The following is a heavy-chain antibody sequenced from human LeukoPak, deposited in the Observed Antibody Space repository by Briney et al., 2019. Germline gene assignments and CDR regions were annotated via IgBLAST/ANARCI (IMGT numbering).Heavy chain of an antibody. CDR1: GYSFTSYW. J-gene: IGHJ4*02. CDR2: IYPGDSDT. V-gene: IGHV5-51*01. CDR3: ARRASIGLLCDTRGEPNLDLDL. D-gene: IGHD2-21*01. Sequence: GESLKISCKGSGYSFTSYWIGWVRQMPGNGLEWMGIIYPGDSDTRYSPSFQGQVTISADKSIPTAYLQWSSLKASDTAMSYRARRASIGLLCDTRGEPNLDLDLGGQGTLVTVSS.